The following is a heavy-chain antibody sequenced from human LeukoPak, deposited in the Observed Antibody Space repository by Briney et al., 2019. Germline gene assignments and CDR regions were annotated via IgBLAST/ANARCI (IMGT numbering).Heavy chain of an antibody. CDR2: INHSGST. CDR3: AGGSFYDSSGYSDYYFYHYMDV. J-gene: IGHJ6*03. CDR1: GGPFSGYY. V-gene: IGHV4-34*01. D-gene: IGHD3-22*01. Sequence: PSETLSLTCAVHGGPFSGYYWNWIRQSPGKGLEWIGEINHSGSTNYNPSLKSRVTMSVDTSKNQFSLRLSSMTAADTARYYCAGGSFYDSSGYSDYYFYHYMDVWGTGTTVAVSS.